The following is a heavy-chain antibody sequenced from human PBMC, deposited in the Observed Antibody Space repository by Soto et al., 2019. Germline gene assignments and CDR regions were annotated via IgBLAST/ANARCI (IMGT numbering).Heavy chain of an antibody. J-gene: IGHJ2*01. D-gene: IGHD6-13*01. CDR1: GFTFSSYS. V-gene: IGHV3-21*01. CDR3: ARDKGSWMVYFDL. CDR2: ISSSSSYI. Sequence: EVQLVESGGGLVKPGGSLRLSCAASGFTFSSYSMNWVRQAPGKGLEWVSSISSSSSYIYYADSVKGRFTISRDNAKNSLYLQMNSLRAEDTAVYYCARDKGSWMVYFDLWGRGTLVTVSS.